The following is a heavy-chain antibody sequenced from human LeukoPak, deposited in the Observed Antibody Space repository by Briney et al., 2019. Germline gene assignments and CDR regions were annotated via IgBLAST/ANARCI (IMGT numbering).Heavy chain of an antibody. V-gene: IGHV7-4-1*02. J-gene: IGHJ3*02. Sequence: ASGKVSCKASGYTFTSYAMNWVRQAPGQGLEWMGWINTNTGNPTYAQGFTGRFVFSLDTSVSTAYLQISSLKAEDTAVYYCASMTSTWIQLWLGAFDIWGQGTMVTVSS. CDR2: INTNTGNP. D-gene: IGHD5-18*01. CDR1: GYTFTSYA. CDR3: ASMTSTWIQLWLGAFDI.